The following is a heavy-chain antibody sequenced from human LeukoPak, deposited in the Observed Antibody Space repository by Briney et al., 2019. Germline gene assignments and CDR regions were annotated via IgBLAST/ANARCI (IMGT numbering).Heavy chain of an antibody. J-gene: IGHJ6*02. CDR1: GGSISSGGYY. CDR3: ARVPEYSSSSLSGMDV. D-gene: IGHD6-6*01. Sequence: PSETLSLTCTVSGGSISSGGYYWSWIRQHPGKGLEWIGYIYYSGSTYYNPSLKSRVTISVDTSKNQFSLKLSSVTAADTAVYYCARVPEYSSSSLSGMDVWGQGTTVTVSS. V-gene: IGHV4-31*03. CDR2: IYYSGST.